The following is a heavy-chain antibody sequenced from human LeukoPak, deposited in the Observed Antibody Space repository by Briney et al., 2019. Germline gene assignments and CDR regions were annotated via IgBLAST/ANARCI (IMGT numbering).Heavy chain of an antibody. CDR3: AKGGYYDNSGYMDV. CDR1: GFTFSSYA. J-gene: IGHJ6*03. CDR2: ISGSGGST. V-gene: IGHV3-23*01. D-gene: IGHD3-22*01. Sequence: GGSLRLSCAASGFTFSSYAMSWVRQAPGKGLEWVSAISGSGGSTHYADSVKGRFTISRDNSKNMLYLQMNSLRAEDTAVYYCAKGGYYDNSGYMDVWGKGTTVTVSS.